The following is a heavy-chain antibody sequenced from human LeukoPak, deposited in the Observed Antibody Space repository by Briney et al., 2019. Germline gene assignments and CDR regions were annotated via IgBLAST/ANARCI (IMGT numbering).Heavy chain of an antibody. CDR3: AREANTAFDY. J-gene: IGHJ4*02. CDR2: INYDGTST. CDR1: GFTFGSYW. Sequence: GGSLRLSCVASGFTFGSYWMHWVRQAPGKGLVWVSRINYDGTSTAYADSVKGRFTVSRDNGKKTVSLQINSLRPDDTAVYYCAREANTAFDYWGQGTLVTVSS. D-gene: IGHD2/OR15-2a*01. V-gene: IGHV3-74*01.